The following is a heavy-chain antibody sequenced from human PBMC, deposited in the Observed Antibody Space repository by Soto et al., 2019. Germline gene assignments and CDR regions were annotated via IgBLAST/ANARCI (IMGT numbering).Heavy chain of an antibody. CDR2: ISLGSFDT. CDR3: AIVAY. J-gene: IGHJ4*01. V-gene: IGHV3-21*01. CDR1: GFPFSRVS. Sequence: GGSLRPSCEASGFPFSRVSMHWVRQVPGKGLEWVSSISLGSFDTWYAYWVKGRFIISRYNAQNSLFLQMNTLRPEDTAMYYCAIVAYWGPGTPVNVSS.